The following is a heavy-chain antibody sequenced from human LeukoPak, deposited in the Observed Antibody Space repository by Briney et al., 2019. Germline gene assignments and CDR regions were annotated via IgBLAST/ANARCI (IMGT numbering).Heavy chain of an antibody. Sequence: KPGGSLRLSCAASGFTVRNGWMSWVRQAPGKGLEWFGRIKSKTDGGTTDYAAPVKGRFTISRDDSKNTLYLQMNSLKTEDTAVYYCTTYNSRDAFDIWGQGTMVTVSP. CDR1: GFTVRNGW. CDR3: TTYNSRDAFDI. V-gene: IGHV3-15*05. D-gene: IGHD2/OR15-2a*01. J-gene: IGHJ3*02. CDR2: IKSKTDGGTT.